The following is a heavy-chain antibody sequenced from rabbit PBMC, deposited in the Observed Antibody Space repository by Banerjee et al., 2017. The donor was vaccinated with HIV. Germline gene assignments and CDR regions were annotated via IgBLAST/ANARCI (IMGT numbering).Heavy chain of an antibody. CDR1: GFSFSAAYW. V-gene: IGHV1S40*01. D-gene: IGHD4-1*01. J-gene: IGHJ4*01. CDR3: ARDLAGAIGWNFNL. Sequence: QSLEESGGDLVKPGASLTLTCTASGFSFSAAYWICWVRQAPGKGLEWIACIYAGSTGSTVYASWAKGRFTISKTSWTTVTLQMTSLTAADTATYFCARDLAGAIGWNFNLWGQGTLVTVS. CDR2: IYAGSTGST.